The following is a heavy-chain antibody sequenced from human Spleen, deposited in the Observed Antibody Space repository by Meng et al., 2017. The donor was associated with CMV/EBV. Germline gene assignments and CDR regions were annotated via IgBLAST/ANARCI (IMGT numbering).Heavy chain of an antibody. V-gene: IGHV1-3*04. CDR1: GDTFSSHH. CDR3: ARDSGYYLYYFDY. CDR2: INIGNGDI. J-gene: IGHJ4*02. Sequence: CKAYGDTFSSHHMHWVRQAPGQRLEWLGWINIGNGDIKYSQTFQDRVTITRDTSATTAYMELSRLRSEDTAVYYCARDSGYYLYYFDYWGQGTLVTVSS. D-gene: IGHD3-9*01.